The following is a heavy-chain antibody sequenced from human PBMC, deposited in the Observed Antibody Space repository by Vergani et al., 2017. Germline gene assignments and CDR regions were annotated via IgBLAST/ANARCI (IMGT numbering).Heavy chain of an antibody. CDR1: GFTFSSYA. Sequence: EVQLVESGGGLVKPGGSLRLSCAASGFTFSSYAMSWVRQAPGKGLEWVSAISGSGGSTYYADSVKGRFTISRDNSKNTLYLQMNSLRAEDTAVYYCARGAADYDFWSGYYNYYYYGMDVWGQGTTVTVSS. CDR2: ISGSGGST. D-gene: IGHD3-3*01. V-gene: IGHV3-23*04. CDR3: ARGAADYDFWSGYYNYYYYGMDV. J-gene: IGHJ6*02.